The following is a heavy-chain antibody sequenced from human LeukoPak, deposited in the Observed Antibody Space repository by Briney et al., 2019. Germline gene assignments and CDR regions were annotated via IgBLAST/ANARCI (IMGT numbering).Heavy chain of an antibody. Sequence: ASVKVSCKASGYTFTSYAMHWVRQSPGQRLEWMGWINAGNGNTKYSQKFQGRVTITRDTSASTAYMELSSLRSEDTAVYYCARARPFGELYNWFDPWGQGTLVTVSS. CDR3: ARARPFGELYNWFDP. J-gene: IGHJ5*02. V-gene: IGHV1-3*01. D-gene: IGHD3-10*01. CDR1: GYTFTSYA. CDR2: INAGNGNT.